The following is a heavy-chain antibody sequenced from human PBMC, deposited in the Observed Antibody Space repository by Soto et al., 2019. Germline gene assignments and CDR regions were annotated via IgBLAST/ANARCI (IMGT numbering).Heavy chain of an antibody. J-gene: IGHJ4*02. CDR3: AKEPYCTTGVCYNFDS. Sequence: EVQLLESGGGLVQPGGSLRLSCAASGFTFSSYAMSWVRQAPGKGLEWVSAISGSGGSTYYADSVKGRFTISRDNSKNKLNLQMKSLRAEDTDVSYCAKEPYCTTGVCYNFDSWGQVTLVTVSS. D-gene: IGHD2-8*01. CDR1: GFTFSSYA. V-gene: IGHV3-23*01. CDR2: ISGSGGST.